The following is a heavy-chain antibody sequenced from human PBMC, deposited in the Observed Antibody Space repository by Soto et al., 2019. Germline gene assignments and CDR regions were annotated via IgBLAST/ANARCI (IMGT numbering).Heavy chain of an antibody. CDR2: TKNKANSYTT. CDR1: GFIFSDHY. J-gene: IGHJ4*02. CDR3: VRWKAGGPDY. D-gene: IGHD3-16*01. Sequence: EVQLVESGGGLVQPGGSLRLSCATSGFIFSDHYMDWVRQAPGKGLEWVGRTKNKANSYTTEYATSVKGRFSILRDDSKNSLHLQMNSLKTEDTAVYYCVRWKAGGPDYWGQGTLVTVSS. V-gene: IGHV3-72*01.